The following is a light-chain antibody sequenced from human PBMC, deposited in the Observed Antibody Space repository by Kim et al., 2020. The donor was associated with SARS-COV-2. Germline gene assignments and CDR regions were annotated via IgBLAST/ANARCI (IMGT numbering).Light chain of an antibody. CDR1: PSVSSTY. V-gene: IGKV3-20*01. Sequence: LSPGERATLSCRASPSVSSTYLAWYQQKPGQAPRLHIYGASSRATGIPDRFSGSGSGTDFTLTISRLEPEDFAVYYCQQYGSLWTFGQGTKVDIK. CDR3: QQYGSLWT. J-gene: IGKJ1*01. CDR2: GAS.